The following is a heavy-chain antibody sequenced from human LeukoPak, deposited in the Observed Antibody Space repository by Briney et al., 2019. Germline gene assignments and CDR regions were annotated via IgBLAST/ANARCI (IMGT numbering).Heavy chain of an antibody. CDR2: INHRGVT. Sequence: SETLSLTCAVYGGSFSGYYWSWIRQPPGKGLEWVGEINHRGVTNYSPPLKSRVTISMGTSKNQFSLKLNSVTAADTAAYYCARINAASSGSPGEHYYIMDVWGQGTPVTVSS. J-gene: IGHJ6*02. CDR3: ARINAASSGSPGEHYYIMDV. D-gene: IGHD6-19*01. V-gene: IGHV4-34*01. CDR1: GGSFSGYY.